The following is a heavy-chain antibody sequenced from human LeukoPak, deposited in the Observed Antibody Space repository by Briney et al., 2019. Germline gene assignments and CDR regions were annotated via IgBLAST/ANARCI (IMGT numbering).Heavy chain of an antibody. V-gene: IGHV3-23*01. CDR1: GFTFSTYV. CDR3: AKPHYGSGYNS. Sequence: SGGSLRLSSAASGFTFSTYVMSWVRQAPGKGLEWVSAISGSGSSTYYADSVKGRFTISRDNSRNTLYLQMNSLRAEDTAVYHCAKPHYGSGYNSWGQGTLVTVSS. J-gene: IGHJ4*02. D-gene: IGHD3-3*02. CDR2: ISGSGSST.